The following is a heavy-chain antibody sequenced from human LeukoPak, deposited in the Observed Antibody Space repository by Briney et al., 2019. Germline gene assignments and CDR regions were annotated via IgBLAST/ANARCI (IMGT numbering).Heavy chain of an antibody. J-gene: IGHJ5*02. V-gene: IGHV1-2*02. CDR2: INPNSGGT. CDR1: VYTFTVDY. D-gene: IGHD2-2*01. Sequence: ASVTVSFTSSVYTFTVDYMHWVRQAPGQGLEWMGWINPNSGGTNYAQKFQGRVTMTRDTSISTAYLELSGLRSDDTAMYYCARDRYCSSTSCFIGRFDPWGQGTLVTVSS. CDR3: ARDRYCSSTSCFIGRFDP.